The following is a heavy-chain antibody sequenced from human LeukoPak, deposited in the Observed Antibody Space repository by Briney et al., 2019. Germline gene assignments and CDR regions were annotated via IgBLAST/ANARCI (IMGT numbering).Heavy chain of an antibody. J-gene: IGHJ6*02. V-gene: IGHV3-30-3*01. Sequence: PGGSLRLSCAASGFTFSSYAMHWVRQAPGKGLDWVAAISHDGSNNYYADSVKGRFTISRDNSKNTLYLQMNSLRAEDTALYYCAKAIYYYDNSGYYSYFYGMDVWGQGTTVTVSS. CDR2: ISHDGSNN. CDR3: AKAIYYYDNSGYYSYFYGMDV. CDR1: GFTFSSYA. D-gene: IGHD3-22*01.